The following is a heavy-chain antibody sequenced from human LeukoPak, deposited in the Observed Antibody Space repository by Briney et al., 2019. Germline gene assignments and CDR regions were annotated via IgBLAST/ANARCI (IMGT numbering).Heavy chain of an antibody. Sequence: SETLSLTCTVSGGSISSYYWSWIRQPPGKGLEWIEYIYYSGSTNYNPSLKSRVTISVDTSKNQFSLKLNSVTAADTAVYYCARDGGDYDAFDIWGQGTLVTVSS. V-gene: IGHV4-59*01. D-gene: IGHD2-21*02. CDR3: ARDGGDYDAFDI. J-gene: IGHJ3*02. CDR1: GGSISSYY. CDR2: IYYSGST.